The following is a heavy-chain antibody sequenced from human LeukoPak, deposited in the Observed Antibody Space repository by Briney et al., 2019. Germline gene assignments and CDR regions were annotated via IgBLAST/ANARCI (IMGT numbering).Heavy chain of an antibody. CDR3: ARDPGRIFWSGWNRFDP. J-gene: IGHJ5*02. CDR2: IIPIFGTA. V-gene: IGHV1-69*06. Sequence: SVKVSCKASGGTFSSYAISWVRQAPGQGLEWMGGIIPIFGTANYAQKFQGRVTITADKSTSTAYMELSSLRSEDTAVYYCARDPGRIFWSGWNRFDPWGQGTLVTVSS. D-gene: IGHD3-3*01. CDR1: GGTFSSYA.